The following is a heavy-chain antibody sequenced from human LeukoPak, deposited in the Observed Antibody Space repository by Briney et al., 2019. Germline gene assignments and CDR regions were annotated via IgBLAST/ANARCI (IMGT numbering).Heavy chain of an antibody. CDR1: GGSISGFY. V-gene: IGHV4-59*01. D-gene: IGHD2-8*01. CDR2: IYYSGST. J-gene: IGHJ3*02. CDR3: ARAIPAGVFDI. Sequence: ETLSLTCTVSGGSISGFYWSWIRQPPGKGLEWIGYIYYSGSTNYNPSLKSRVTMSVDTSKNQFSLKLSSVTAADTAVYYCARAIPAGVFDIWGQGTMVTVSS.